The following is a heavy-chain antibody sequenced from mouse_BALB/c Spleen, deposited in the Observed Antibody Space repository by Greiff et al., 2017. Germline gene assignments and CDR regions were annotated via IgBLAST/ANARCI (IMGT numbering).Heavy chain of an antibody. V-gene: IGHV5-9-3*01. J-gene: IGHJ4*01. CDR2: ISSGGSYT. CDR1: GFTFSSYA. D-gene: IGHD1-1*01. CDR3: ARHYYGSSYLYYYAMDY. Sequence: DVMLVESGGGLVKPGGSLKLSCAASGFTFSSYAMSWVRQTPEKRLEWVATISSGGSYTYYPDSVKGRFTISRDNAKNTLYLQMSSLRSEDTAMYYCARHYYGSSYLYYYAMDYWGQGTSVTVSS.